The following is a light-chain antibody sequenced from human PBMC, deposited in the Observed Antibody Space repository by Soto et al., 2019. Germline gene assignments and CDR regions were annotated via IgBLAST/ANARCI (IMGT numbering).Light chain of an antibody. Sequence: EIVLTQSPGTLSLSPGERATLSCRASQSVSSSYLAWYQQKPGQAPTLLIYGASSMATGIPDSFSGSGSGTDFTLTISRLEPEDFAVYYCQQYGSSPRTFGQGTKVEIK. CDR1: QSVSSSY. V-gene: IGKV3-20*01. J-gene: IGKJ1*01. CDR3: QQYGSSPRT. CDR2: GAS.